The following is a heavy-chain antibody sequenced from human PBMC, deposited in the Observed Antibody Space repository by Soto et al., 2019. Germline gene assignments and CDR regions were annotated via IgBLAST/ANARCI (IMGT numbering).Heavy chain of an antibody. V-gene: IGHV3-48*02. CDR1: GFTFSSYA. Sequence: GGSLRLSCAASGFTFSSYAMRWVRQAPGRGLEWISYIAGGGHTIYYADSVKGRFTISRDDAKSSLYLQMNSLRDDDTAIYFCARDPISGSFDYWGQGTLVTVSS. D-gene: IGHD6-19*01. CDR2: IAGGGHTI. CDR3: ARDPISGSFDY. J-gene: IGHJ4*02.